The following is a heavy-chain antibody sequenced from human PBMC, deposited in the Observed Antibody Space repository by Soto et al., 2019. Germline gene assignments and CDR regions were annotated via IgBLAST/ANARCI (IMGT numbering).Heavy chain of an antibody. D-gene: IGHD5-18*01. Sequence: SETLSLTCTVSGGSVSSGSYYWSWIRQPPGKGLEWIGYIYYSGSTNYNPSLKSRVTISVDTSKNQFSVKLSSVTAADTAVYYCASSSGNSYGYPDAFDIWGQGTMVTVS. CDR1: GGSVSSGSYY. CDR2: IYYSGST. CDR3: ASSSGNSYGYPDAFDI. J-gene: IGHJ3*02. V-gene: IGHV4-61*01.